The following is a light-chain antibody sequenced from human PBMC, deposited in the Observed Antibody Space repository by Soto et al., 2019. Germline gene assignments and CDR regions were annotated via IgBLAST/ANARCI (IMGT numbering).Light chain of an antibody. Sequence: QSALTQPASVSGSPGQSITISCTGTNSDVGAYNYVSWYQQHPDKAPKLMIYDVNNRPSGVSNRFSGSKSGNTASLTISALQADDEADYYCSSYTSSSLYVFGTGTKVTVL. V-gene: IGLV2-14*01. CDR1: NSDVGAYNY. J-gene: IGLJ1*01. CDR3: SSYTSSSLYV. CDR2: DVN.